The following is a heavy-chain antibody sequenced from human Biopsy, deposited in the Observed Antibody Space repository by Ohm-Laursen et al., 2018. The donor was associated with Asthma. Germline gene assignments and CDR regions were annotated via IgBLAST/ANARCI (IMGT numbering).Heavy chain of an antibody. V-gene: IGHV3-53*01. D-gene: IGHD3-22*01. CDR3: ARGDSSNWSHYYFDY. Sequence: SLRLSCAASGFAVSRDYMFWVRQAPGKGLEWVSVIYSGGTSHTADSVRGRFTISRGYSKNTLYLQMHNLRAEDAAVYYCARGDSSNWSHYYFDYWGQGTLVTVSS. J-gene: IGHJ4*02. CDR1: GFAVSRDY. CDR2: IYSGGTS.